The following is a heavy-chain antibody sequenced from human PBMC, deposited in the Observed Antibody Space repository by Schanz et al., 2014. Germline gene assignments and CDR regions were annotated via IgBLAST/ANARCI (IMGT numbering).Heavy chain of an antibody. V-gene: IGHV3-66*03. CDR2: LYIGGGST. CDR1: GFTVSTNY. J-gene: IGHJ4*02. Sequence: EVQLVESGGGLIQPGGSLRLSCAVSGFTVSTNYMSWVRQAPGKGLEWVSSLYIGGGSTRYADSVKGRFAISRDNSKNTLYLQMNSLRGDDTAVYYCAKVFHPYYGGNSFDNWGQGTLVTVSS. D-gene: IGHD4-17*01. CDR3: AKVFHPYYGGNSFDN.